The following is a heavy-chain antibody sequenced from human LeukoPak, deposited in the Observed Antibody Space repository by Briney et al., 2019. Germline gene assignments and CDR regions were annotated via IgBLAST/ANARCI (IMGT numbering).Heavy chain of an antibody. D-gene: IGHD1-1*01. J-gene: IGHJ6*03. CDR2: IYYSGST. CDR3: ARDLKVGNYMDV. Sequence: SETLSLTCTVSGGSISSSSYYWGWIRQPPGKGLEWIGSIYYSGSTYYNPSLKSRVTISVDTSKNQFSLKLSSVTAADTAVYYCARDLKVGNYMDVWGKGTTVTVSS. CDR1: GGSISSSSYY. V-gene: IGHV4-39*07.